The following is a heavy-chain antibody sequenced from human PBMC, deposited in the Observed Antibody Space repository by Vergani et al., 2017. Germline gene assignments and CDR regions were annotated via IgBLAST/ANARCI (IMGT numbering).Heavy chain of an antibody. V-gene: IGHV1-18*01. J-gene: IGHJ4*02. CDR3: AKTGCGGGSCYDY. Sequence: SWVRQAPGQGLEWMGWISAYNGNTNYAQKLQGRVTMTTDTSTSTAYMELRSLRSDDTAVYYCAKTGCGGGSCYDYWGLGTLVIVSS. CDR2: ISAYNGNT. D-gene: IGHD3-22*01.